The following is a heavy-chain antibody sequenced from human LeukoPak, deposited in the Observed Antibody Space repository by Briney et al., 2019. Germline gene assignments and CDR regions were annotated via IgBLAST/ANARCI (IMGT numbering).Heavy chain of an antibody. Sequence: SETPSLTCTVSGDSVISSRYYWGWIRQPPGKGLEWIGSVSYSGTNYNNPSLKSRVTISVDTSKNQFSVKLTSVTAADTAMYYCASLGTLRSWGQGIMVTVSS. CDR1: GDSVISSRYY. CDR3: ASLGTLRS. D-gene: IGHD7-27*01. V-gene: IGHV4-39*01. J-gene: IGHJ5*02. CDR2: VSYSGTN.